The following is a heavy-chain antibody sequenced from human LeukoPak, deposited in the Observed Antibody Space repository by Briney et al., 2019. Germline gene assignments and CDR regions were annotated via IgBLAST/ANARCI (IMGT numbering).Heavy chain of an antibody. D-gene: IGHD2-15*01. Sequence: PSETLSLTCTVSGGSISTYYWSWIRQPPGKGLEWIGYIYNSGSTNYNPSLKSRVTISVDTSKNQVSLKLSSVTAADTAVYYCARGARYCSGGSCLDYWGQGTLITVSS. J-gene: IGHJ4*02. V-gene: IGHV4-59*01. CDR3: ARGARYCSGGSCLDY. CDR2: IYNSGST. CDR1: GGSISTYY.